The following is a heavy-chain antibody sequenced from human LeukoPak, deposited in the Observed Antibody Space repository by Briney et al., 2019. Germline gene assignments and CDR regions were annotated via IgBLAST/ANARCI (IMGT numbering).Heavy chain of an antibody. J-gene: IGHJ4*02. Sequence: ASVKVSCKASGGTFSSYAISWVRQAPGQGLEWMGGIIPIFGTANYAQKFQGRVTITTDESTSTAYMELSSLRSEDTAVYYCARAGRYSSSSRAFDYWGQGTLVTVSS. V-gene: IGHV1-69*05. CDR2: IIPIFGTA. D-gene: IGHD6-6*01. CDR3: ARAGRYSSSSRAFDY. CDR1: GGTFSSYA.